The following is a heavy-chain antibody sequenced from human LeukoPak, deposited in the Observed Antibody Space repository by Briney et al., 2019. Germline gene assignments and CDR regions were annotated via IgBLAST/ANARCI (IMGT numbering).Heavy chain of an antibody. V-gene: IGHV1-8*01. CDR1: GYTFTNYG. J-gene: IGHJ6*03. Sequence: ASVKVSCKASGYTFTNYGVNWVRQATGQGLEWMGWVNPNSGNTGYAQKFQGRVTMTRDTSINTAYMELSSLRSEDTAIYYCARCTDGLLNYYYYHMDVWGKGTTVTVSS. CDR3: ARCTDGLLNYYYYHMDV. CDR2: VNPNSGNT. D-gene: IGHD3/OR15-3a*01.